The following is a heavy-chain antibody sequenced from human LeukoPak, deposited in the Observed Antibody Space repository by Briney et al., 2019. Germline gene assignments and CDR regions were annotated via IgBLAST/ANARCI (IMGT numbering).Heavy chain of an antibody. V-gene: IGHV1-46*01. D-gene: IGHD3-10*01. J-gene: IGHJ5*02. CDR1: GYTFTSYY. CDR2: INPSGGST. Sequence: ASVKVSCKASGYTFTSYYMHWVRQAPGQGLEWMGIINPSGGSTSYAQKFQGRVTMTRDTSTSTVYMELSSLRSDDTAVYYCARQARGSGSRNWFDPWGQGTLVTVSS. CDR3: ARQARGSGSRNWFDP.